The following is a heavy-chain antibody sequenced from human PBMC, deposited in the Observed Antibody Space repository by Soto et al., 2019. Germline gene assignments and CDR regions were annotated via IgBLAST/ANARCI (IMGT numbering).Heavy chain of an antibody. CDR3: AKVGWGSNWYFDL. Sequence: QVQVVESGGGVVQPGRSLRLSCAAPGFTFSDYGMHWVRQAPGKGLEWVAVISYDGSKTYYADAVKGRFTISRDNSKNTVTLQMNSLRVQDTAVYYCAKVGWGSNWYFDLWGRGALVTVSS. J-gene: IGHJ2*01. V-gene: IGHV3-30*18. D-gene: IGHD3-16*01. CDR2: ISYDGSKT. CDR1: GFTFSDYG.